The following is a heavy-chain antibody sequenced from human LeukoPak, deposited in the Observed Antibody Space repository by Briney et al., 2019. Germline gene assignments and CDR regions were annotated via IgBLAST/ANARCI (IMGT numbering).Heavy chain of an antibody. CDR3: AKDFTEILTGYLAPDAFDI. J-gene: IGHJ3*02. CDR2: ISGSGGST. Sequence: ETLSLTCTVSGGSISSYYWSWIRQPPGKGLEWVSAISGSGGSTYYADSVKGRFTISRDNSKNTLYLQMNSLRAEDTAVYYCAKDFTEILTGYLAPDAFDIWGQGTMVTVSS. V-gene: IGHV3-23*01. D-gene: IGHD3-9*01. CDR1: GGSISSYY.